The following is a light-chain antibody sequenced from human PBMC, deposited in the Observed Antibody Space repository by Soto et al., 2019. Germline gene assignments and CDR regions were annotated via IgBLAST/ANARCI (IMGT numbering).Light chain of an antibody. CDR3: CSYAGRDILI. Sequence: QSALTQSRSLSASPGHSVTISCTGSTSDVGGYDFVSWYQQHPGKAPKLVIYDVTKRPSGVPHRFSGSKSGNTASLTISGLQADDEADYYCCSYAGRDILIFGGGTKLTVL. V-gene: IGLV2-11*01. CDR2: DVT. CDR1: TSDVGGYDF. J-gene: IGLJ2*01.